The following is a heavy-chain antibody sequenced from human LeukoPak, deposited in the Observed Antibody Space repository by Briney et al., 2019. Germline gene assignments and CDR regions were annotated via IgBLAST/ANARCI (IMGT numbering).Heavy chain of an antibody. J-gene: IGHJ6*02. CDR3: AKWVVRGVIPLYYYYGMDV. Sequence: GGSLRLSCAASGFTFSSYAMSWVRQAPGKGLEWVSAISGSGGSTYYADSVKGRFTISRDNSKNTLYLQTNSLRAEDTAVYYCAKWVVRGVIPLYYYYGMDVWGQGTTVTVSS. D-gene: IGHD3-10*01. V-gene: IGHV3-23*01. CDR1: GFTFSSYA. CDR2: ISGSGGST.